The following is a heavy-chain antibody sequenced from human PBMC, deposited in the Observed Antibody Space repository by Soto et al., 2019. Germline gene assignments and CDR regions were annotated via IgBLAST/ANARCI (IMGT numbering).Heavy chain of an antibody. D-gene: IGHD3-22*01. CDR3: ARRVELGNGYYTAPLDV. CDR2: IYYTGST. Sequence: QLQLRESGPGLVKPSETMSLTCIVSGDSISSGSYYWGWIRQPPGKGLEWIGSIYYTGSTNYNPYLKSRVNISADTAKNQFSLRLSSVTAADTAVYYCARRVELGNGYYTAPLDVWGKGTTVTVSS. J-gene: IGHJ6*04. V-gene: IGHV4-39*01. CDR1: GDSISSGSYY.